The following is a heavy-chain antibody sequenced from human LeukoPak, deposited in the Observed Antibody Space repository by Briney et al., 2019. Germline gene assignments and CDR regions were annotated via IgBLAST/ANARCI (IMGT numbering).Heavy chain of an antibody. J-gene: IGHJ3*02. CDR1: GYTFTNYG. D-gene: IGHD3-22*01. Sequence: ASVKVSCKASGYTFTNYGISWVRQAPGQGLEWMGWISAYNGYTNYAQKTQGRVIMNTDTSTRTVYMELRSLRSDDTAVYYCARDGHRRYHYDSSGREDVFDIWGQGTMVTVSS. CDR2: ISAYNGYT. CDR3: ARDGHRRYHYDSSGREDVFDI. V-gene: IGHV1-18*01.